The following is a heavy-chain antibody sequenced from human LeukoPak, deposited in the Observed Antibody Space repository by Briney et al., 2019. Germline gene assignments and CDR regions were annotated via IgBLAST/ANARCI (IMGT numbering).Heavy chain of an antibody. D-gene: IGHD3-10*01. J-gene: IGHJ5*02. CDR1: GYTFTGYY. CDR3: ARGRFGEWDNWFDP. V-gene: IGHV1-2*02. CDR2: INPNSGAT. Sequence: ASVKVSFKASGYTFTGYYIHWVRQAPGQGLEWIAWINPNSGATNYAQKFQGRVTMTRDTSISTAYMELSRLTSDDTAVYFCARGRFGEWDNWFDPWGQGTLVTVSS.